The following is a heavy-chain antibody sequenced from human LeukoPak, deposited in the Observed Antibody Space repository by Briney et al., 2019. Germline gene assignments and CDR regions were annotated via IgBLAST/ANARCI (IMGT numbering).Heavy chain of an antibody. CDR1: GYTFTSYD. CDR3: ARGVRRLRTPSTYYYYYYMDV. V-gene: IGHV1-8*01. CDR2: MNPNSGNT. J-gene: IGHJ6*03. Sequence: ASVNVSCKASGYTFTSYDINWVRQATGQGLEWMGWMNPNSGNTGYAQKFQGRVTMTRNTSISTAYMELSSLRSEDTAVYYCARGVRRLRTPSTYYYYYYMDVWGKGTTVTVSS. D-gene: IGHD5-12*01.